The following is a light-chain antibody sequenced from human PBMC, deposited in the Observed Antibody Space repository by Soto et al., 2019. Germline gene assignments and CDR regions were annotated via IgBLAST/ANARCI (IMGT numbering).Light chain of an antibody. Sequence: EIVLTQSPGTLSLSPGERATLSCRASQSVNSSYLAWYQPKPGQAPRLHLDGASSRATGIPDRFSGRGSGTDFPLTISRLEPEDFAVYYCQQRSNWPPCFGGGTKVEIK. J-gene: IGKJ4*01. V-gene: IGKV3D-20*02. CDR3: QQRSNWPPC. CDR2: GAS. CDR1: QSVNSSY.